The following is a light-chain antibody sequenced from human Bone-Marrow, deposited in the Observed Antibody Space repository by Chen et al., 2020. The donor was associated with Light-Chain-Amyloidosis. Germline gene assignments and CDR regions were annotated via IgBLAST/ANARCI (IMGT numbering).Light chain of an antibody. V-gene: IGLV2-14*01. Sequence: QSALTQPASVPGSPGQSLTISCTGTSSDVGGDNHVSCYQQHPDKAPNLMIYEVNNRPSLVPARFSGAKSANAASLPISGLQTEDESDYFCSSYTITNTLVFGSGTRVTVL. CDR1: SSDVGGDNH. J-gene: IGLJ1*01. CDR3: SSYTITNTLV. CDR2: EVN.